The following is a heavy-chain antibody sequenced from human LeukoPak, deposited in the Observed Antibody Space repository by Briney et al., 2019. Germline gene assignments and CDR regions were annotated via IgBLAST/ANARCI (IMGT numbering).Heavy chain of an antibody. J-gene: IGHJ3*01. CDR3: AREYVHNCGYYYAVFLP. D-gene: IGHD3-22*01. CDR1: AFLASGLS. V-gene: IGHV3-53*04. CDR2: MYSGGST. Sequence: GGSLRSSFQAPAFLASGLSLSGVRQAPGKGLEWVSVMYSGGSTYYADSVKGRFTISRHNSKNTLYLQMNGLRAEDTAVYYCAREYVHNCGYYYAVFLPRGQRTMVTVSS.